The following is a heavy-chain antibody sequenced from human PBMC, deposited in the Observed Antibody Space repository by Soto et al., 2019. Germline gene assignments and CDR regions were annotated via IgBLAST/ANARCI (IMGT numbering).Heavy chain of an antibody. CDR3: ARETGIAAATDY. D-gene: IGHD6-13*01. J-gene: IGHJ4*02. CDR2: ISYDGSNK. CDR1: GFTFSSYA. Sequence: PGGSLRLSCAASGFTFSSYAMHWVRQAPGKGLEWVAVISYDGSNKYYADSVKGRFTISRDNSKNTLYLQMNSLRAEDTAVYYWARETGIAAATDYWGQGTLVTVSS. V-gene: IGHV3-30-3*01.